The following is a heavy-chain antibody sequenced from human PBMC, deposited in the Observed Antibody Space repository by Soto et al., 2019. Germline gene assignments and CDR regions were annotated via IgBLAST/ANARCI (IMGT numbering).Heavy chain of an antibody. V-gene: IGHV3-11*01. CDR1: GFTFSDYY. D-gene: IGHD2-21*01. CDR2: ISSSGST. J-gene: IGHJ4*02. Sequence: QVQLVESGGGLVKPGGSLRLSCAASGFTFSDYYMSWIRQAPGKGLEWVSYISSSGSTTYADSVKGRFTISRDNAKNSLYMQTNSLSAEDTAVYYCAGAGHIVVGGAYWGQGPLVTVST. CDR3: AGAGHIVVGGAY.